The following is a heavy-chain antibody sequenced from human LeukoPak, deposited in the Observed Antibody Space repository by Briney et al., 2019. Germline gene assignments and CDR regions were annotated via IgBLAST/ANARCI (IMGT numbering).Heavy chain of an antibody. J-gene: IGHJ3*02. CDR3: ARDLRFDAFDI. D-gene: IGHD4-17*01. Sequence: SQTLSLTCTVSGGSISSGSYYWSWIRQPAGKGLEWIGRIYTSGSTNYNPSLKSRVTISVDTSKNQSSLKLSSVTAADTAVYYCARDLRFDAFDIWGQGTMVTVSS. CDR1: GGSISSGSYY. CDR2: IYTSGST. V-gene: IGHV4-61*02.